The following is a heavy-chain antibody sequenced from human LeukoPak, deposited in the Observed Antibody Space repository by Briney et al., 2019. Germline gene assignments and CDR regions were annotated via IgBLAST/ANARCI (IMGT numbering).Heavy chain of an antibody. CDR2: ISPDGSST. CDR3: ARLTVTGTNY. V-gene: IGHV3-74*01. CDR1: GFTFANFW. J-gene: IGHJ4*02. D-gene: IGHD6-19*01. Sequence: GGSLRLSCAASGFTFANFWMHWVHQAPGKGLVWASRISPDGSSTTYADSVKGRFTVSRDNAKNTLYLQMDSLRAEDTAVYHCARLTVTGTNYWGQGTLVTVSS.